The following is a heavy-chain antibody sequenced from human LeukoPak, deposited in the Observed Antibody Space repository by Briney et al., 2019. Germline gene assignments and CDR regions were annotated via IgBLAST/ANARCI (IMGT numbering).Heavy chain of an antibody. CDR1: GFIVSSNY. J-gene: IGHJ3*02. Sequence: PGGSLRLSCAASGFIVSSNYMAWVRQAPGKGLEWVSVIRTVGTTSYAEPVKGRFTISRDSSTNTLHLQMNSLRAEDTAVYYCAREGHYGGDIYNDALDMWGQGTMVTVSS. D-gene: IGHD2-21*01. V-gene: IGHV3-66*01. CDR2: IRTVGTT. CDR3: AREGHYGGDIYNDALDM.